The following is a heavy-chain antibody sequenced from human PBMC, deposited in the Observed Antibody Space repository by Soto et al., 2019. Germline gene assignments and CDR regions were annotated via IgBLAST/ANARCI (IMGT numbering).Heavy chain of an antibody. V-gene: IGHV3-30-3*01. D-gene: IGHD6-19*01. J-gene: IGHJ4*02. CDR1: GFTFSSYA. CDR3: ARASGREYFEY. CDR2: ISYDGSNK. Sequence: PGGSLRLSCAASGFTFSSYAMHWVRQAPGKGLEWVAVISYDGSNKYYADSVKGRFTISRDNYKNTLYLQMNSLRAEDTAVYYCARASGREYFEYLGQGTLVTVSS.